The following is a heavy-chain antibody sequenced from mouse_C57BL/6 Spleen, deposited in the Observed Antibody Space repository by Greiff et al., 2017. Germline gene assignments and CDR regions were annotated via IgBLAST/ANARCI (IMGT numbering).Heavy chain of an antibody. CDR1: GYTFTSYW. Sequence: QVQLQQPGAELVKPGASVKLSCKASGYTFTSYWMQWVKQRPGQGLEWIGEIDPSDSYTNYNQKFKGKATLTVDTSSSTAYMQLSSLTSEDSAVYYCARGTITRVVADFDYWGQGTTLTVSS. D-gene: IGHD1-1*01. CDR2: IDPSDSYT. V-gene: IGHV1-50*01. CDR3: ARGTITRVVADFDY. J-gene: IGHJ2*01.